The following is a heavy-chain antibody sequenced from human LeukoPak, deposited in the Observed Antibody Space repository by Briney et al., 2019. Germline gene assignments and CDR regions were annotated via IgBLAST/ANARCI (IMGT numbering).Heavy chain of an antibody. D-gene: IGHD4-17*01. CDR2: INHSGST. J-gene: IGHJ6*02. CDR3: ASEPTVTTFYARRYYYYYGMDV. Sequence: SETLSLTCAVYGGSFSGYYWSWIRQPPGKGLGWIGEINHSGSTNYNPSLKSRVTISVDTSKNQFSLKLSSVTAADTAVYYCASEPTVTTFYARRYYYYYGMDVWGQGTTVTVSS. CDR1: GGSFSGYY. V-gene: IGHV4-34*01.